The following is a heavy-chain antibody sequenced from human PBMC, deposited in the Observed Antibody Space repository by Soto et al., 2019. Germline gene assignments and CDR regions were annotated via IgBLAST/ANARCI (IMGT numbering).Heavy chain of an antibody. CDR1: GGTVSSYT. J-gene: IGHJ6*01. V-gene: IGHV1-69*01. CDR3: ARNGTLTGYSYGMDV. D-gene: IGHD1-1*01. Sequence: QVQLVQSEAEVKKPGSSVKVSCKASGGTVSSYTINWVRQAPGQGLEWMGGIIPIFDTANYAQKFQGRVTITADESTSTSYMEVSSLRSEDTAVYYCARNGTLTGYSYGMDVWGQGTTITVSS. CDR2: IIPIFDTA.